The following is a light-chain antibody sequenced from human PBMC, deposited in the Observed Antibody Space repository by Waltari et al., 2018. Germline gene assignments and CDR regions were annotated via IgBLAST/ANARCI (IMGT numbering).Light chain of an antibody. CDR3: CSYGGNSAFAL. V-gene: IGLV2-23*02. J-gene: IGLJ2*01. Sequence: QPALTQSASVSGSPGQSITISCSGTSNDIGAYTYVSWYQQYPGKAPQLIIYDVNERPSGVSNRFSGAKSGNTASLTISGLQAEDEAQYHCCSYGGNSAFALFGGGTQLTVL. CDR2: DVN. CDR1: SNDIGAYTY.